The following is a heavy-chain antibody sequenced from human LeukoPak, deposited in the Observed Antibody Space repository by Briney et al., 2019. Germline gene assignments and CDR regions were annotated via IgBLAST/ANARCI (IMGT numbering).Heavy chain of an antibody. CDR3: ARLLMGIAAAATYFDY. CDR1: GGSISSSSYY. J-gene: IGHJ4*02. CDR2: IYYSGST. D-gene: IGHD6-13*01. V-gene: IGHV4-39*01. Sequence: SETLSLTRTVSGGSISSSSYYWGWIRQPPGKGLEWIGSIYYSGSTYYNPSLKSRVTISVDTSKNQFPLKLSSVTAADTAVYYCARLLMGIAAAATYFDYWGQGTLVTVSS.